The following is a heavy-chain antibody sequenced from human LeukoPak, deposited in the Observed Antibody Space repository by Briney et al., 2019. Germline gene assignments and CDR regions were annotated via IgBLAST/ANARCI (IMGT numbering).Heavy chain of an antibody. CDR3: ARDVGYQLLHYKNWFDP. V-gene: IGHV7-4-1*02. D-gene: IGHD2-2*01. CDR1: GYTFTSYA. CDR2: INTNTGNP. Sequence: ASVKVSCKASGYTFTSYAMNWVRQAPGQGLEWMGWINTNTGNPTYAQGFTGRFVFSLDTSFSTAYLQISSLKAEDTAVYYCARDVGYQLLHYKNWFDPWGQGTLVTVSS. J-gene: IGHJ5*02.